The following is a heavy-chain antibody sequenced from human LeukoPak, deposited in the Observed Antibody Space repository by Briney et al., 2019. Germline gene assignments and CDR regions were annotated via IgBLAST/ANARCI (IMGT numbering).Heavy chain of an antibody. V-gene: IGHV4-59*01. D-gene: IGHD3-22*01. J-gene: IGHJ3*02. CDR1: GGSISSYY. Sequence: SETLSLTCTVSGGSISSYYWSWIRQPPGKGLEWIGYINYSGSTNYNPSLKSRVTISVDTSKNQFSLKLSSVTAADTAVYYCARIRYYYDSSGYPSYAFDIWGQGTMVTVSS. CDR3: ARIRYYYDSSGYPSYAFDI. CDR2: INYSGST.